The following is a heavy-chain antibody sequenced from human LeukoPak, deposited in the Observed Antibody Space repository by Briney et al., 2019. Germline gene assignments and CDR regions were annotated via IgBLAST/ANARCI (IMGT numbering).Heavy chain of an antibody. CDR3: ARMPITMVRGVSPSHFDY. D-gene: IGHD3-10*01. V-gene: IGHV1-69*13. J-gene: IGHJ4*02. Sequence: SVTVSCKASGGTFSSYAISWVRQAPGQGLEWMGGIIPIFGTANYAQKFQGRVTITADESTSTAYMELSSLRSEDTAVYYCARMPITMVRGVSPSHFDYWGQGTLVTVSS. CDR1: GGTFSSYA. CDR2: IIPIFGTA.